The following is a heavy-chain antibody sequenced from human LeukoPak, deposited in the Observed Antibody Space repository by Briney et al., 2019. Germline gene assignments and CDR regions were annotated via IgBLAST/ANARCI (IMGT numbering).Heavy chain of an antibody. CDR3: ARGQYNWNPKLLDH. J-gene: IGHJ4*02. Sequence: PSETLSLTCAVYGGSFSDYYWNWIRQSPGKGLEWIGEINHSGSTDYNPSLKSRITMSVDTSKNQFSLKLSSVTAADTAVYYCARGQYNWNPKLLDHWGQGSVVTVSS. CDR2: INHSGST. CDR1: GGSFSDYY. D-gene: IGHD1-20*01. V-gene: IGHV4-34*01.